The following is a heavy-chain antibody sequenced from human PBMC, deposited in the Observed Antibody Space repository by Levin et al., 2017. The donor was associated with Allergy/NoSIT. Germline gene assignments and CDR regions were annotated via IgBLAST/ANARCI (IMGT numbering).Heavy chain of an antibody. D-gene: IGHD6-13*01. J-gene: IGHJ4*02. CDR2: IGGGGGTK. V-gene: IGHV3-23*01. CDR3: ARDFSKSWLTEY. Sequence: GGSLRLSCAASGFTFSNYGMSWVRQAPGKGLEWVSGIGGGGGTKNYADSVKGRLTISRDNSKKTLYLQMNSLRAEDTATYYCARDFSKSWLTEYWGQGTLVTVSS. CDR1: GFTFSNYG.